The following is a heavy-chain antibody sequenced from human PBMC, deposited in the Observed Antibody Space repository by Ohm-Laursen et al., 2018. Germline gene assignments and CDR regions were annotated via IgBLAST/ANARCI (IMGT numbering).Heavy chain of an antibody. D-gene: IGHD3-10*01. J-gene: IGHJ4*02. CDR1: GYAFSGYY. CDR3: ARGYYGSGSPDY. CDR2: INPNSGGT. Sequence: SVKVSCKASGYAFSGYYMHWVRQAPGQGLEWMGWINPNSGGTNYAQKFQGRVTMTRDPSISTAYMELSRLRSDDTAMYYCARGYYGSGSPDYWGQGTPVTVSS. V-gene: IGHV1-2*02.